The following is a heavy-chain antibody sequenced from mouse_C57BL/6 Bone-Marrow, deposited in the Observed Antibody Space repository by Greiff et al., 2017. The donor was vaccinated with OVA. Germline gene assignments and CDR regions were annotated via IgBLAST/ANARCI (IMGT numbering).Heavy chain of an antibody. V-gene: IGHV1-69*01. D-gene: IGHD1-1*01. Sequence: QVQLQQPGAELVMPGASVKLSCKASGYTFTSYWMHWVKQRPGQGLEWIGEIDPSDSYTNSNQKFKGKSTLTVDKSSSTAYMQLSSLTSEDSAVYYGAREGYYGSLWYFDVWGTGTTVTVSS. CDR1: GYTFTSYW. J-gene: IGHJ1*03. CDR2: IDPSDSYT. CDR3: AREGYYGSLWYFDV.